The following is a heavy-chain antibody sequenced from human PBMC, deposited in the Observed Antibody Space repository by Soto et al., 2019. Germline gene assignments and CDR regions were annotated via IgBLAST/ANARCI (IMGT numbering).Heavy chain of an antibody. D-gene: IGHD2-15*01. Sequence: EVQLVESGGHLVQPGRSLRLSCAASGFTFNDHAMHWVRQAPGKGLEWVSGISWNSGKITYADSVKGRFTISRDNDKNSLYLQMNSLRAEDTALYYCVKEIAARIHCGQGTLVTVSS. J-gene: IGHJ4*02. V-gene: IGHV3-9*01. CDR2: ISWNSGKI. CDR1: GFTFNDHA. CDR3: VKEIAARIH.